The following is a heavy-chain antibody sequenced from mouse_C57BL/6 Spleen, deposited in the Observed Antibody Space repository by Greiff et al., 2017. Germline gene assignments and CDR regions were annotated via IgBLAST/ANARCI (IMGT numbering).Heavy chain of an antibody. J-gene: IGHJ1*03. V-gene: IGHV2-2*01. CDR2: IWSGGST. Sequence: QVQLQQSGPGLVQPSQSLSITCTVSGFSLTSYGVHWVRQSPGKGLEWLGVIWSGGSTDDNAAFISRLSISKDNPKSQVSLQMNSMPADDTAIYYCARNWATTRVATGYCDVWGTGTTVTVSS. D-gene: IGHD1-1*01. CDR3: ARNWATTRVATGYCDV. CDR1: GFSLTSYG.